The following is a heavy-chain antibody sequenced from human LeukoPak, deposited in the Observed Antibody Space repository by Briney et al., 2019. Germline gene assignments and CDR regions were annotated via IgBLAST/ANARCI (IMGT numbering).Heavy chain of an antibody. CDR3: ARGRWSDY. D-gene: IGHD5-24*01. V-gene: IGHV3-7*01. CDR2: IKEDGTEK. Sequence: GGSLRLSCAASGFSFGAYRMTWVRQAPGKGLEWVANIKEDGTEKNYVDSVKGRFTISRDNVKKSLYLEMNSLRVEDTAVYYCARGRWSDYWGQGTQVTVSS. J-gene: IGHJ4*02. CDR1: GFSFGAYR.